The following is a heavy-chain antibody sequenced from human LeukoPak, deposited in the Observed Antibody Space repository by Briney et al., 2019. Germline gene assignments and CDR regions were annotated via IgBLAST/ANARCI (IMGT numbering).Heavy chain of an antibody. CDR3: AREGDSSGYDWFDP. D-gene: IGHD3-22*01. J-gene: IGHJ5*02. V-gene: IGHV4-4*07. Sequence: PSETLSLTCTVSGGSISSYYWSWIRQPAGKGLEWIGRIYTSGSTNYNPSLKSRVTISVDTSKNQFSLKLSSVTAAGTAVYYCAREGDSSGYDWFDPWGQGTLVTVSS. CDR2: IYTSGST. CDR1: GGSISSYY.